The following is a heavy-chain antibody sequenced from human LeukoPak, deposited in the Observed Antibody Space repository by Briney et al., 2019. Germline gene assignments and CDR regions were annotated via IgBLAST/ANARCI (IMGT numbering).Heavy chain of an antibody. Sequence: GGSLRLSCAASGFTVSSNYMSWVRQAPGKGLKWVSVIYSGGSTYYADSVKGRFTISRDNSKNTLYLQMNSLRADDTAVYYCARVPPRYFDWFRPYDAFDIWGQGTMVTVSS. V-gene: IGHV3-53*01. D-gene: IGHD3-9*01. J-gene: IGHJ3*02. CDR3: ARVPPRYFDWFRPYDAFDI. CDR1: GFTVSSNY. CDR2: IYSGGST.